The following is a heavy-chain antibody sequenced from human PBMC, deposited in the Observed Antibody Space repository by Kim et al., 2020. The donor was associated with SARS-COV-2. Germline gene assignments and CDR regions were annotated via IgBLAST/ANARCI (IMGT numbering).Heavy chain of an antibody. CDR3: ARIGDY. V-gene: IGHV5-51*01. D-gene: IGHD2-15*01. Sequence: YPGDDNTRYSPSCQGQVTISADKSISTAYLQWSSLKASDTAMYYCARIGDYWGQGTLVTVSS. J-gene: IGHJ4*02. CDR2: YPGDDNT.